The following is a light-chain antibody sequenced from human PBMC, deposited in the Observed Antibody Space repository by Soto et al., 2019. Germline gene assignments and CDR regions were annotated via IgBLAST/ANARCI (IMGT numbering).Light chain of an antibody. CDR2: LGS. V-gene: IGKV2-28*01. J-gene: IGKJ1*01. Sequence: DIVMTLSPLSLPVIPGEPASISCRSSQSLLHSNGYNYLDWYPQKPGQSPQLLIYLGSNRSSGVPDRFSGSGSGTDFTLKISRVEAEDVGVYYCMQALQTSWTFGQGTKVDIK. CDR1: QSLLHSNGYNY. CDR3: MQALQTSWT.